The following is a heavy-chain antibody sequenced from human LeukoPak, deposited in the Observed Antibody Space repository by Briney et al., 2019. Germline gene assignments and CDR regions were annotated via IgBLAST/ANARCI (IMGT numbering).Heavy chain of an antibody. D-gene: IGHD1-26*01. J-gene: IGHJ3*02. V-gene: IGHV4-39*07. CDR3: ARDFPTAVGASDAFDI. CDR2: IYHSGST. CDR1: GGSISSSSYY. Sequence: SETLSLTCTVSGGSISSSSYYWGWIRQPPGKGLEWIGSIYHSGSTYYNPSLKSRVTISVDTSKNQFSLKLSSVTAADTAVYYCARDFPTAVGASDAFDIWGQGTMVTVSS.